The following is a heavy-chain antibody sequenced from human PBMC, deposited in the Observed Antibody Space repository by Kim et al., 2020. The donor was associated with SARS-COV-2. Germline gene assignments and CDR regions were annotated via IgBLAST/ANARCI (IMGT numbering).Heavy chain of an antibody. D-gene: IGHD3-3*01. CDR3: ARAPPATIFGVVTAFDY. V-gene: IGHV4-59*13. CDR2: IYYSGST. J-gene: IGHJ4*02. Sequence: SETLSLTCTVSGGSISSYYWSWIRQPPGKGLEWIRYIYYSGSTNYNPSLKSRVTISVDTSKNQCSLKLSSVTAADTAVYYCARAPPATIFGVVTAFDYWGPGTLVTVSS. CDR1: GGSISSYY.